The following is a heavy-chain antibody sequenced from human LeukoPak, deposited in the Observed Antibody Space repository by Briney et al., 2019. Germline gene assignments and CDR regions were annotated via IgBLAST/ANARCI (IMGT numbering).Heavy chain of an antibody. CDR3: AKGSSWHSASG. CDR2: ISGSGGTT. Sequence: GGSLRLSCAASGFTFSSYAMSWVRQTPGKGLEWVSAISGSGGTTYYADSVKGRFTISRDISKNTLYLQMNSLRVEDTAVYYCAKGSSWHSASGWGQGTLVTVSS. V-gene: IGHV3-23*01. D-gene: IGHD6-13*01. J-gene: IGHJ4*02. CDR1: GFTFSSYA.